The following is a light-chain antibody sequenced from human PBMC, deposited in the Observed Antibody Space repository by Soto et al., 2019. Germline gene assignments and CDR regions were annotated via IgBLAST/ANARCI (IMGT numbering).Light chain of an antibody. V-gene: IGLV2-11*01. CDR1: SSHVRGYTY. Sequence: QPVLTNPRPVSGSPAPSVTLPATGTSSHVRGYTYVSCYQQYSGKAPKVMIYDVSKRPSGVPDRFSGSKSGNTASLTISGLQAEDEADYYCCSYAASNTFVFGTGTKVTVL. CDR3: CSYAASNTFV. J-gene: IGLJ1*01. CDR2: DVS.